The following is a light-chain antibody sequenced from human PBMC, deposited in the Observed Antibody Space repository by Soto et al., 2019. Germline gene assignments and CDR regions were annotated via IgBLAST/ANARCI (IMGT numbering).Light chain of an antibody. CDR3: CSYAGSYTFDVV. V-gene: IGLV2-11*01. CDR1: SSDVGGYNY. CDR2: DVS. J-gene: IGLJ2*01. Sequence: QSALTQPRSVSGSPGQSVTISCTGTSSDVGGYNYVSWYQQHPGKAPKLMIYDVSKRPSGVPDSFSGSKSGNTASLTISGLQAEDEADYYCCSYAGSYTFDVVFGGGTKLTVL.